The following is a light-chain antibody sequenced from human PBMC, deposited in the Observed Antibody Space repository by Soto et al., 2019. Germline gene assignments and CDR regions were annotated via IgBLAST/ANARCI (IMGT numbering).Light chain of an antibody. CDR2: DTT. CDR1: QSVKSH. J-gene: IGKJ4*01. V-gene: IGKV3-11*01. Sequence: SVLTQSPATLALSPGERATLSCRASQSVKSHVSWYQLKPGQSPRLLIFDTTNRATGTPTRFSGSGFGTDFTLTISRLEPEDFAVYYCQQRGNWPVTFGGGTKVEI. CDR3: QQRGNWPVT.